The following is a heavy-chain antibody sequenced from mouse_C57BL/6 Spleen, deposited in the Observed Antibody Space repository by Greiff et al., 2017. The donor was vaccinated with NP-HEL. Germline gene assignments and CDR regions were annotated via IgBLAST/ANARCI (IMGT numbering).Heavy chain of an antibody. Sequence: QVQLKESGAELVKPGASVKISCKASGYAFSSYWMNWVKQRPGKGLEWIGQIYPGDGDTNYNGKFKGKATLTADTSSNTAYLQLSSLTSEDTAVYYCTMREGYDGEFAYWGQGTLVTVSA. CDR1: GYAFSSYW. V-gene: IGHV1-80*01. J-gene: IGHJ3*01. CDR2: IYPGDGDT. CDR3: TMREGYDGEFAY. D-gene: IGHD2-2*01.